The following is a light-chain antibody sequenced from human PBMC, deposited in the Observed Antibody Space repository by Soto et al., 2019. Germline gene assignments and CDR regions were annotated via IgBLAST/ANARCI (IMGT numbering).Light chain of an antibody. Sequence: QSVLTQPRSVSGSPGQSVTISCTGTSSDVAYYKYVSWYQQHPGKAPKLMIYDVSNRPSGVPDRFSGSKSSNTASLTISGLQAEDEADYYCCSFAGNFVFGTGTKVTV. CDR3: CSFAGNFV. J-gene: IGLJ1*01. V-gene: IGLV2-11*01. CDR2: DVS. CDR1: SSDVAYYKY.